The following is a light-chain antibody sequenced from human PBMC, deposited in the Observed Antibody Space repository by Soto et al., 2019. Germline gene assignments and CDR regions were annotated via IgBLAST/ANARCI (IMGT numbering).Light chain of an antibody. CDR3: QQYGSSPWT. CDR2: GAS. J-gene: IGKJ1*01. V-gene: IGKV3-20*01. CDR1: QSVSSSY. Sequence: EIVLTQSPGTLSLSPGERATLSCRASQSVSSSYLAWYQQKPGQAPRLLIYGASSRATGIPDRFSGSGSGTDFTLTISSLEPEDFAVDYCQQYGSSPWTFGQGTKVEI.